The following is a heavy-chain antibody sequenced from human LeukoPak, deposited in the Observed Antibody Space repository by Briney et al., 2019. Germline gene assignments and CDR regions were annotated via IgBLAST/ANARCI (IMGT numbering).Heavy chain of an antibody. Sequence: PGRSLRLSCAASGFTFSSYAMHWVRQAPGKGLEWVAVISYDGSNKYYADSVKGRFTISRDNSKNTLYLQMNSLRAEDTAVYYCARGADIVVVAAAISLWGQGTLVTVSS. CDR2: ISYDGSNK. J-gene: IGHJ4*02. CDR1: GFTFSSYA. CDR3: ARGADIVVVAAAISL. D-gene: IGHD2-15*01. V-gene: IGHV3-30*01.